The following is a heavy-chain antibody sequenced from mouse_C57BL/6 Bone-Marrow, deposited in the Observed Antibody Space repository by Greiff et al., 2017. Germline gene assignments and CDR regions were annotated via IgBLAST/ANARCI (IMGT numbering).Heavy chain of an antibody. V-gene: IGHV6-6*01. CDR3: TSRQLRLRYYFDY. Sequence: EVQRVESGGGLVQPGGSMKLSCAASGFTFSDAWMDWVRQSPEKGLEWVAEIRNKANNHATYYAESVKGRFTISRDDSKSSVYLQMNSLRAEDTGIYYCTSRQLRLRYYFDYWGQGTTLTVSS. D-gene: IGHD3-2*02. CDR1: GFTFSDAW. J-gene: IGHJ2*01. CDR2: IRNKANNHAT.